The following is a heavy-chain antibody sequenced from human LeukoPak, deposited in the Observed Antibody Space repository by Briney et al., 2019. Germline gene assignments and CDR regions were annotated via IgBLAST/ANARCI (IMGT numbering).Heavy chain of an antibody. CDR2: IYYSGST. V-gene: IGHV4-59*01. J-gene: IGHJ6*03. CDR1: GGSISSYY. CDR3: ARAVAGHNYYYYYYMDV. Sequence: SETLSLTCTVSGGSISSYYWSWIRQPPGKGLEWIGYIYYSGSTNYNPSLKSRVTISVDTSKNQFSLKLSSVTAADTAMYYCARAVAGHNYYYYYYMDVWGKGTTVTVSS. D-gene: IGHD6-19*01.